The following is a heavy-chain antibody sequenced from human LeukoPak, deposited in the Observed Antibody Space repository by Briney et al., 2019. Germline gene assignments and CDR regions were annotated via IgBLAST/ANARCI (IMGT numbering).Heavy chain of an antibody. Sequence: GGSLRLSCEASGFTFRTYGMHWVRQAPGKGLEWVALMSYDGSNKDYTGSVKGRFTISRDNSKNTLYLQMNSLRTDDTAVYYCTRKGSQWDFLVDYWGQGTRVTVSP. CDR1: GFTFRTYG. V-gene: IGHV3-30*03. J-gene: IGHJ4*02. CDR3: TRKGSQWDFLVDY. D-gene: IGHD2/OR15-2a*01. CDR2: MSYDGSNK.